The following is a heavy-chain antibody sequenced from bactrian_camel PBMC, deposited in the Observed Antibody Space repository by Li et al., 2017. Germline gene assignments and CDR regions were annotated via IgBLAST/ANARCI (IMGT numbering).Heavy chain of an antibody. Sequence: HVQLVESGGGLVQPGGSLRLSCLASNSLPNNYCMGWFRQAPGKEREGVAEIDADGSAKYSDSVKGRFTISKDNAKNTVYLQMNSLKSEDTALYYCAAAFSTDYWGRGTQVTVS. CDR2: IDADGSA. CDR3: AAAFSTDY. J-gene: IGHJ4*01. CDR1: NSLPNNYC. D-gene: IGHD2*01. V-gene: IGHV3S53*01.